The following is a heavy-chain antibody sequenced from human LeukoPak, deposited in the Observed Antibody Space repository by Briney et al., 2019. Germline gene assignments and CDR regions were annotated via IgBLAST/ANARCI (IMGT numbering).Heavy chain of an antibody. CDR1: GYTFTSYD. V-gene: IGHV1-46*01. CDR3: ARSNDRTAPAPDY. Sequence: VASVKVSCKASGYTFTSYDINWVRQAPGQGLEWMGIINPSGGSTSYAQKFQGRVTMTRDTSTSTVYMELSSLRSEDTAVYYCARSNDRTAPAPDYWGQGTLVTVSS. CDR2: INPSGGST. J-gene: IGHJ4*02. D-gene: IGHD2-2*01.